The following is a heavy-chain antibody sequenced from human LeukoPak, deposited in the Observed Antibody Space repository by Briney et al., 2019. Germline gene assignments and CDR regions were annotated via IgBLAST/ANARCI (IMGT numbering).Heavy chain of an antibody. V-gene: IGHV3-7*01. CDR1: GFGFSNYW. CDR3: ARDRWGYSYGGD. D-gene: IGHD5-18*01. Sequence: PGGSLRLSCAAPGFGFSNYWMSWGRPAPGKGLGWVANIKQDGSEKYYVDSVKGRFTISRDNAKNSLYMQMNSLRAEDTAVYFCARDRWGYSYGGDWGQGTLVTVSS. CDR2: IKQDGSEK. J-gene: IGHJ4*02.